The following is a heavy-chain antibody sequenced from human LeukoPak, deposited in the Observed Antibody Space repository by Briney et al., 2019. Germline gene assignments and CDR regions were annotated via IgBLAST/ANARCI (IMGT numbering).Heavy chain of an antibody. D-gene: IGHD6-19*01. Sequence: GGSLRLSCAASGFTFSSYWMHWVRQAPGKGLVWVSRISSDGSIINYADSVKGRFTISRDNAKNTLYLQMNSLRVEDTAVYYCARPAVAGLRAGGYDYWGQGTLVTVSS. CDR2: ISSDGSII. J-gene: IGHJ4*02. CDR3: ARPAVAGLRAGGYDY. V-gene: IGHV3-74*01. CDR1: GFTFSSYW.